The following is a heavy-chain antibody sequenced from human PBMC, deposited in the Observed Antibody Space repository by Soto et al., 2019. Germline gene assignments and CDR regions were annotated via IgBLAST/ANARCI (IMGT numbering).Heavy chain of an antibody. Sequence: SETLSLTCTVSGGSISSGDYYWSWIRQPPGKGLEWIGYIYYSGSTYYNPSLKSRVTISVDTSKNQFSLKLSSVTAADTAVYYCARAYVVAVAEYFQHWGQGTLVTVSS. J-gene: IGHJ1*01. CDR3: ARAYVVAVAEYFQH. CDR2: IYYSGST. V-gene: IGHV4-30-4*01. CDR1: GGSISSGDYY. D-gene: IGHD2-21*01.